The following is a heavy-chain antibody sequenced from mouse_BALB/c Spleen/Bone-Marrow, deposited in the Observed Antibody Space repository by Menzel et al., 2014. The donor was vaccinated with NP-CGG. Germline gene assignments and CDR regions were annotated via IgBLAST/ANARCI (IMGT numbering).Heavy chain of an antibody. V-gene: IGHV5-17*02. D-gene: IGHD2-1*01. J-gene: IGHJ3*01. Sequence: LVESGGGLVQPGGSRKLSCAASGFTFGSFGMHWVRQAPEKGLEWVAYISSGSSTIYYADTVKGRFTISRDNPKNTLFLQMTSLRSEDTAMYYCARGGNYAWFAYWGQGTLVTVSA. CDR3: ARGGNYAWFAY. CDR1: GFTFGSFG. CDR2: ISSGSSTI.